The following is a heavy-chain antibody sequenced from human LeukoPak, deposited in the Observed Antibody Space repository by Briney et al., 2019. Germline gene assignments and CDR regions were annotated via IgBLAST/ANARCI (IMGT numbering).Heavy chain of an antibody. D-gene: IGHD3/OR15-3a*01. J-gene: IGHJ4*02. CDR2: ISGDGSII. CDR1: GFTFSDCF. Sequence: GGSLRLFCAASGFTFSDCFMSWIRQAPGKGLQWVSYISGDGSIIKYADSVKGRLTISRDNAKNSLCLQMKSLRAEDTAVYYCARGSFGPGRPVYWGQGTLVTVSS. CDR3: ARGSFGPGRPVY. V-gene: IGHV3-11*01.